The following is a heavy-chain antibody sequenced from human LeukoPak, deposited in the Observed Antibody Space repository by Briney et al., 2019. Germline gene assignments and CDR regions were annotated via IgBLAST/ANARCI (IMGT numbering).Heavy chain of an antibody. Sequence: GRPLRLSCAASGFTFSSYAMHWVRQAPGKGLERVAVISYDGSNKYYADSVKGRFTISRDNSKNTLYLQMNSLRAEDTAVYYCARDRNYYDSSGCLDYWGQGTLVTVSS. CDR2: ISYDGSNK. J-gene: IGHJ4*02. D-gene: IGHD3-22*01. CDR3: ARDRNYYDSSGCLDY. V-gene: IGHV3-30-3*01. CDR1: GFTFSSYA.